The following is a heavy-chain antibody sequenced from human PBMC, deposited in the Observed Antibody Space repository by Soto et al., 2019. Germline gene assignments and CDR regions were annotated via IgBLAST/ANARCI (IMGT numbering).Heavy chain of an antibody. CDR1: GDSVSSNSAA. CDR2: TYYRSKWYN. Sequence: PSQTLSLTCAISGDSVSSNSAAWNWIRQSPSRGLEWLGRTYYRSKWYNDYAVSVKSRITINPDTSKNQFSLQLNSVTPEDTAVYYCARGLFRLVPGHNWFDPWGQGTLVTVSS. CDR3: ARGLFRLVPGHNWFDP. J-gene: IGHJ5*02. D-gene: IGHD2-2*01. V-gene: IGHV6-1*01.